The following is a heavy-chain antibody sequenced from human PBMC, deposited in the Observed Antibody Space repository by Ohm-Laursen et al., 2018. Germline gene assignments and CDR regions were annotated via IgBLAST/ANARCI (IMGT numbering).Heavy chain of an antibody. CDR2: ISSSSSTI. V-gene: IGHV3-48*01. CDR1: GFTFSSYS. Sequence: SLRLSCAASGFTFSSYSMNWVRQAPGKGLEWVSYISSSSSTIYYADSVKGRFTISRDNAKNSLYLQMNSLRAEDTAVYYCARSPGGSGSYSLDYWGQGTLVTVSS. J-gene: IGHJ4*02. D-gene: IGHD3-10*01. CDR3: ARSPGGSGSYSLDY.